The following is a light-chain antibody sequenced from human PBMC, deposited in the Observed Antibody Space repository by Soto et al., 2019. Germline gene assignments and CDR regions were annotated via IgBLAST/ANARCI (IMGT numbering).Light chain of an antibody. Sequence: DIVMTQSPATLSVSPGERATLSCRASQSVSSNLAWYQQRPGQAPRLLIYGASTRANGIPARFRGSGSGTDFNLTIISLHSEDFAVYYCQQYHHLPPGTFGQGPKVEIK. CDR1: QSVSSN. J-gene: IGKJ1*01. V-gene: IGKV3-15*01. CDR2: GAS. CDR3: QQYHHLPPGT.